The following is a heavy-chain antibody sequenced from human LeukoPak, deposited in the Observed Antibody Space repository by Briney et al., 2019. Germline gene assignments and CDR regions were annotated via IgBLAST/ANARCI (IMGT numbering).Heavy chain of an antibody. CDR1: GFTFSSYK. CDR3: ARDRTTVTTLDY. CDR2: ISSSGSTI. J-gene: IGHJ4*02. V-gene: IGHV3-48*03. Sequence: PGGSLRLSCAASGFTFSSYKMNWVRQAPGKGLEWVSYISSSGSTIYYADSVKGRFTISRDNAKNSLYLQMNSLRAEDTAVYYCARDRTTVTTLDYWGQGTLVTVSS. D-gene: IGHD4-11*01.